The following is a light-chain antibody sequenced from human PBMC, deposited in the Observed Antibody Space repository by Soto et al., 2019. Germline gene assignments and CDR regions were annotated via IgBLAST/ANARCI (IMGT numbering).Light chain of an antibody. CDR3: AAWDDSLNGVV. J-gene: IGLJ2*01. Sequence: QSVLTQPPSASGTPGQRVTSSGSGSSSNIGTNTVNWYQQLPGTAPKLLIYRNNQRPSGVPDRFSGSKSGTSASLASSGLQSEDEAEYYCAAWDDSLNGVVFGGGTTLTVL. CDR1: SSNIGTNT. V-gene: IGLV1-44*01. CDR2: RNN.